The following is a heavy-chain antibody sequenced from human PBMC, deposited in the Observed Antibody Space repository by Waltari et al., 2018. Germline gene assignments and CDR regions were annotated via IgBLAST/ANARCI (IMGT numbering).Heavy chain of an antibody. CDR3: ARLDVDRVSSGWVPWDY. CDR2: IYNTGNT. CDR1: GGSITSTHYY. J-gene: IGHJ4*02. Sequence: QLQLQESGPGLVKPSETLYLTCTVSGGSITSTHYYWGRIRQPPGQRLEWIGNIYNTGNTYYNPSLQSRATISVDTSKNQYSLSLRSVTAADTALYYCARLDVDRVSSGWVPWDYWGQGTLVTVSS. V-gene: IGHV4-39*01. D-gene: IGHD2-2*01.